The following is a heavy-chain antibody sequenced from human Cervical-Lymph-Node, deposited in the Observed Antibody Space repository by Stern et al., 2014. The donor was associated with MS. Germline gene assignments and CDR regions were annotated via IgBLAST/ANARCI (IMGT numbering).Heavy chain of an antibody. CDR1: GYTFTSYA. J-gene: IGHJ6*02. Sequence: QVQLVQSGSELKKPGASVKVSCTASGYTFTSYAMNWVRQAPGHGLEWMGWINTNPGNPLNAQAFTGRFVFSLDTSVSTAYLQISSLKAEDTAVYYCARVYWPGSGWYHYYYGMDVWGQGTTVTVSS. CDR3: ARVYWPGSGWYHYYYGMDV. D-gene: IGHD6-19*01. V-gene: IGHV7-4-1*02. CDR2: INTNPGNP.